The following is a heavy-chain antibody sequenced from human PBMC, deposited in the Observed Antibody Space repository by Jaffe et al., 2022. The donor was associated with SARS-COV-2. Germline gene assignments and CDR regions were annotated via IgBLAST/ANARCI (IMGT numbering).Heavy chain of an antibody. V-gene: IGHV3-21*01. J-gene: IGHJ4*02. CDR3: ARQTYYDILTGYSPGSIDY. D-gene: IGHD3-9*01. CDR2: VSVSSSYK. Sequence: EVQLVESGGGLVKPGGSLRLSCAASGFTLSDYNMHWVRQAPGKGLEWVSSVSVSSSYKDYADSVKGRFTVSRDNAKNSLYLQMNSLRAEDTAVYYCARQTYYDILTGYSPGSIDYWGQGTLVTVSP. CDR1: GFTLSDYN.